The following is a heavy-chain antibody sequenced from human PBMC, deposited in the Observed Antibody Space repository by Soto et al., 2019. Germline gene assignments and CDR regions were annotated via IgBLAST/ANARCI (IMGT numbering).Heavy chain of an antibody. CDR3: ARVSLTTVTSSYFDY. J-gene: IGHJ4*02. CDR1: GGSISSGDYY. D-gene: IGHD4-17*01. Sequence: QVQLQESGPGLVKPSQTLSLTCTVSGGSISSGDYYWSWIRQPPGKGLEWIGYIYYSGSTYYNPSRNIRVTISVDTSKILFSLKLSSVTAADTAVYYCARVSLTTVTSSYFDYWGQGTLVTVSS. V-gene: IGHV4-30-4*01. CDR2: IYYSGST.